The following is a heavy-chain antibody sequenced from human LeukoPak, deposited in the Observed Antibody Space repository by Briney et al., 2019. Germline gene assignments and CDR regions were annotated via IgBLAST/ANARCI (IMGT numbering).Heavy chain of an antibody. CDR3: AKDFTQPRRIAALGFFDY. J-gene: IGHJ4*02. CDR2: ISGSGDST. D-gene: IGHD6-6*01. V-gene: IGHV3-23*01. Sequence: PGGSLRLSCATSGFTFRSYAMNWVRQAPGKGLEWVSAISGSGDSTYYADSVKGRFTISRDNSKNTLYLQMNSLRAEDTAVYYCAKDFTQPRRIAALGFFDYWGQGTLVTVSS. CDR1: GFTFRSYA.